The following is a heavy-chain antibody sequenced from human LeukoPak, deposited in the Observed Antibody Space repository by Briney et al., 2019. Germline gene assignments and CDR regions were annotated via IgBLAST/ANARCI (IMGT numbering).Heavy chain of an antibody. CDR3: ARGAPPQN. V-gene: IGHV4-39*07. CDR1: GGSIRSSSYY. J-gene: IGHJ4*02. CDR2: ISYSGST. Sequence: KPSETLSLTCTVSGGSIRSSSYYWGWIRQSPEKGLEWIGSISYSGSTYDNPSLKGRVTISVDTSKNHFSLNLTSVTAADTAVYYCARGAPPQNWGQGALVTVSS.